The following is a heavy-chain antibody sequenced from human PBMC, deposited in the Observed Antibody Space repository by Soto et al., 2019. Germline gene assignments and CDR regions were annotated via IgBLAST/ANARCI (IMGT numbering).Heavy chain of an antibody. CDR1: GFTFSSYS. V-gene: IGHV3-21*01. CDR3: ARGLYYYDSSGYYGN. D-gene: IGHD3-22*01. CDR2: ISSSSSYI. J-gene: IGHJ4*02. Sequence: EVQLVESGGGLVKPGGSLRLSCAASGFTFSSYSMNWVRQAPGKGLEWVSSISSSSSYIYYADSVKGRFTISRDNAKNSLYLQMNSLRAEDTAVYYCARGLYYYDSSGYYGNWGPGTLVTVSS.